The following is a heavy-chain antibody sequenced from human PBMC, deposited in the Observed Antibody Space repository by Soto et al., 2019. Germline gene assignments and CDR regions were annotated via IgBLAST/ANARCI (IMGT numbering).Heavy chain of an antibody. V-gene: IGHV1-69*13. D-gene: IGHD6-13*01. CDR2: IIPIFGTA. J-gene: IGHJ6*02. Sequence: ASVKVSCKASGGTFSSYAISWVRQAPGQGLEWMGGIIPIFGTANYAQKFQGRVTITADESTSTAYMELSSLRSEDTAVYYCASPITSLQKLHGMDVWGQGTTVTVSS. CDR1: GGTFSSYA. CDR3: ASPITSLQKLHGMDV.